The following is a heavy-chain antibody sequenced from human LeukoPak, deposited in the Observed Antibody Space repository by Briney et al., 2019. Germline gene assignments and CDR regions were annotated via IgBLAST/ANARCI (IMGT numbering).Heavy chain of an antibody. J-gene: IGHJ4*02. CDR1: GDSVSSNTPA. CDR2: TYYRSKWYN. Sequence: SQTLSVTCAISGDSVSSNTPAWNWIRQSPSRGLEWLGRTYYRSKWYNDYAVSVRSRITINPDTAKNQFSLQLNSVTPEDTAVYYCARQQRGASDYWGQGTLVTVSS. D-gene: IGHD6-13*01. CDR3: ARQQRGASDY. V-gene: IGHV6-1*01.